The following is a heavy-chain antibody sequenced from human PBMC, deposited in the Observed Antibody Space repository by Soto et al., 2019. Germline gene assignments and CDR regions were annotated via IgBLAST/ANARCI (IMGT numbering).Heavy chain of an antibody. CDR1: GFTFSSYW. CDR2: IKQDGSEK. CDR3: ASLGGDGYNHYYFDY. D-gene: IGHD3-16*01. Sequence: GGSLRLSCAASGFTFSSYWMSWVRQAPGKGLEWVANIKQDGSEKYYVDSVKGRFTISRDNAKNSLYLQMNSLRAEDTAVYYCASLGGDGYNHYYFDYWGQGTLVTVSS. J-gene: IGHJ4*02. V-gene: IGHV3-7*05.